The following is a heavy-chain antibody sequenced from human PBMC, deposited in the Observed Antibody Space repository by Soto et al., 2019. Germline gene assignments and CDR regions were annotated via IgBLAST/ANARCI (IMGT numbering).Heavy chain of an antibody. CDR2: IIPIFGTA. CDR1: GGTFSSYA. D-gene: IGHD1-26*01. Sequence: SVKVSFKASGGTFSSYAISWVRQAPGQGLEWMGGIIPIFGTANYAQKFQGRVTITADESTSTAYMELSSLRSEDTAVYYCARLTCVLETFSGRYLPEDHWGQGTLVTVSS. J-gene: IGHJ4*02. V-gene: IGHV1-69*13. CDR3: ARLTCVLETFSGRYLPEDH.